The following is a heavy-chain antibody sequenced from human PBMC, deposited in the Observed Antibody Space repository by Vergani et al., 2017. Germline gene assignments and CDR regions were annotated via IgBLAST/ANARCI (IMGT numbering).Heavy chain of an antibody. CDR1: GFTFSSYD. Sequence: EVQLLESGGGLVQPGGSLRLSCAASGFTFSSYDMSWVRQAPGKGLEWVSAISGSGGSTYYADSVKGRYTISRDNSKNTLYLQMNSLRAEDTAVYYWAKEPQVAPYYFDYWGQGTLVTVSS. D-gene: IGHD2-15*01. CDR2: ISGSGGST. J-gene: IGHJ4*02. V-gene: IGHV3-23*01. CDR3: AKEPQVAPYYFDY.